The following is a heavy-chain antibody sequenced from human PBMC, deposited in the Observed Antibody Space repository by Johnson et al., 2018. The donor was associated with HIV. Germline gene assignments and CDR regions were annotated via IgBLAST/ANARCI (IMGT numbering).Heavy chain of an antibody. CDR2: IGIAGDT. CDR1: GFTFSSYD. J-gene: IGHJ3*02. CDR3: ATIDAFDI. Sequence: VKLVESGGGLVQPGGSLRLSCAASGFTFSSYDMHWVRQATGKGLEWVSAIGIAGDTYYPGSVKGRFTISRDNSKNTLYLQMNSLRAEDTAVYYCATIDAFDIWGQGTMVTVSS. V-gene: IGHV3-13*01.